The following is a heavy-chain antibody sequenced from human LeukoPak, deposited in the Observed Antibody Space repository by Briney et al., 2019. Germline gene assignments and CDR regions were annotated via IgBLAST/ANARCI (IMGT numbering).Heavy chain of an antibody. V-gene: IGHV1-18*01. CDR3: AREGYCSSTSCYEPDFDY. Sequence: ASVKVSCKASGGTFSSYAISWVRQAPGQGLEWMGWISAYNGNTNYAQKLQGRVTMTTDTSTSIAYMELRSLRSDDTAVYYCAREGYCSSTSCYEPDFDYWGQGTLVTVSS. D-gene: IGHD2-2*01. CDR2: ISAYNGNT. CDR1: GGTFSSYA. J-gene: IGHJ4*02.